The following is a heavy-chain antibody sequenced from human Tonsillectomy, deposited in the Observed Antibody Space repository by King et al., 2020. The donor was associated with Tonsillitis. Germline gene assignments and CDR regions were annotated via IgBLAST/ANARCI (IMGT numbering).Heavy chain of an antibody. D-gene: IGHD4-17*01. CDR2: IWYDGSNK. CDR1: GFTFSSYG. Sequence: VQLVESGGGVVQPGRSLRLSCAASGFTFSSYGMHWVRQAPGKGLEWVAVIWYDGSNKYYEDSVKGRFTISRDNSKNTLYLQMNSLRAEDTAVYYCARMSPYGDYEGAFDIWGQGTMVTVSS. V-gene: IGHV3-33*01. J-gene: IGHJ3*02. CDR3: ARMSPYGDYEGAFDI.